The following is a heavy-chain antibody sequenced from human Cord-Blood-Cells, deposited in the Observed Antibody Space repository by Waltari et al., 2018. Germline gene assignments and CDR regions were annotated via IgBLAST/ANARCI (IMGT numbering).Heavy chain of an antibody. CDR1: GGSFSGYY. CDR3: ARGLSYDSSGYYY. Sequence: QVQLQQWGAGLLKPSETLSLTCAVYGGSFSGYYWSWIRQPPGKGLGWIGEINHRGSTNYNPSLKSRVTISVDTSKNQFSLKLSSVTAADTAVYYCARGLSYDSSGYYYWGQGTLVTVSS. J-gene: IGHJ4*02. CDR2: INHRGST. V-gene: IGHV4-34*01. D-gene: IGHD3-22*01.